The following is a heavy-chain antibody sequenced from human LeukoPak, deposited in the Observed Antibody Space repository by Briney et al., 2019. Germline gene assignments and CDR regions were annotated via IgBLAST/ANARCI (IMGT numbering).Heavy chain of an antibody. CDR1: GGTFSSYA. J-gene: IGHJ6*02. V-gene: IGHV1-69*01. D-gene: IGHD2-15*01. Sequence: ASVMVSCKASGGTFSSYAISWVRQAPGQGLEWMGGIIPIFGTANYAQKFQGRATITADESTSTAYMELSSLRSEDTAVYYCARDGYCSGGSCYSHWPYYGMDVWGQGTTVTVSS. CDR2: IIPIFGTA. CDR3: ARDGYCSGGSCYSHWPYYGMDV.